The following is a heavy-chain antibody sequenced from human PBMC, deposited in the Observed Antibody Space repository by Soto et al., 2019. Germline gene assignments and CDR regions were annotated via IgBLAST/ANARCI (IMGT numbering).Heavy chain of an antibody. D-gene: IGHD2-15*01. V-gene: IGHV1-2*02. J-gene: IGHJ4*02. CDR1: GYTFTDYY. Sequence: WASVKVSCKTSGYTFTDYYMHWVRQAPGQGFEWVGGINPKSGGPKYVPKFQGRVTVTRDTSTSTAYMELNRLTSDDTAVYYCASEDCRNTNCLKGFDYWGQGTLVTVSS. CDR2: INPKSGGP. CDR3: ASEDCRNTNCLKGFDY.